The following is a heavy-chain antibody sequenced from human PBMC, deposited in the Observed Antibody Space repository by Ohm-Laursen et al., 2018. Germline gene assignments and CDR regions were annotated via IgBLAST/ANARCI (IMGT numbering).Heavy chain of an antibody. D-gene: IGHD3-10*01. CDR1: GGSFSGYY. V-gene: IGHV4-34*01. CDR3: ARDYYGSGHFDY. Sequence: SETLSLTCAVYGGSFSGYYWSWIRQPPGKGLEWIGEINHSGSTNYNPSLKSRVTISVDTSKNQFSLKLSSVTAADTAVYYCARDYYGSGHFDYWGRGTLVTVSS. J-gene: IGHJ4*02. CDR2: INHSGST.